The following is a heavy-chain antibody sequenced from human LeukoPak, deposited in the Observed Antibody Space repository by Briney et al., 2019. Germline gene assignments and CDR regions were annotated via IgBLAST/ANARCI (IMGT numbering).Heavy chain of an antibody. CDR1: GYTFTSYG. CDR2: ISAYNGNT. CDR3: ARRGYSGYETPRFDP. J-gene: IGHJ5*02. V-gene: IGHV1-18*01. D-gene: IGHD5-12*01. Sequence: EASVKVSCKASGYTFTSYGISWVRQAPGQGLEWMGWISAYNGNTNYAQKLQGRVTMTTDTSTSTAYMELRSLRSDDTAVYYCARRGYSGYETPRFDPWGQGTLVTVSP.